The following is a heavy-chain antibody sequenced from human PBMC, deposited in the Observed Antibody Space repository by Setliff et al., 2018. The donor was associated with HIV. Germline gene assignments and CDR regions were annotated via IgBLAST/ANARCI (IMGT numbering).Heavy chain of an antibody. Sequence: SVKVSCKASGGTFSSYVISWVRQAPGQGPEWMGGIIPMYGVANYPQKFQGRVTITTDESTSTAYMELSSLRSEDTAVYYCALPYCGGGNCWSSASLPPAGWFDPWGQGTLVTVSS. V-gene: IGHV1-69*05. CDR2: IIPMYGVA. CDR3: ALPYCGGGNCWSSASLPPAGWFDP. CDR1: GGTFSSYV. J-gene: IGHJ5*02. D-gene: IGHD2-15*01.